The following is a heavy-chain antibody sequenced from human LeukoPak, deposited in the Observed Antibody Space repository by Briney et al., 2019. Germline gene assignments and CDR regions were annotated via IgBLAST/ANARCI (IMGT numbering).Heavy chain of an antibody. CDR2: INHSGST. D-gene: IGHD3-16*01. CDR1: GGSFSGYY. V-gene: IGHV4-34*01. J-gene: IGHJ4*02. Sequence: SETLSLTCAVYGGSFSGYYWSWIRQPPGKGLEWVGEINHSGSTNYNPSLKSRVTISVDTSKNQFSLKLSSVTAADTAVYYCARGGRGRLTLGYWGQGTLVTVSS. CDR3: ARGGRGRLTLGY.